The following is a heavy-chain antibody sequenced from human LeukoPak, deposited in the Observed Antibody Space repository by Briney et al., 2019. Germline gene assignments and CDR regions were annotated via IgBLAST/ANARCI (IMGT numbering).Heavy chain of an antibody. CDR2: INHSGST. D-gene: IGHD6-19*01. Sequence: SETLSLTCAVYGGSFSGYYWSWIRQPPGKGQEWIGEINHSGSTNYSPSLKSRVTISVDTSKNQFSLKLSSVTAADTAVYYCARGLSSGWYSGDYWGQGTLVTVSS. J-gene: IGHJ4*02. CDR1: GGSFSGYY. V-gene: IGHV4-34*01. CDR3: ARGLSSGWYSGDY.